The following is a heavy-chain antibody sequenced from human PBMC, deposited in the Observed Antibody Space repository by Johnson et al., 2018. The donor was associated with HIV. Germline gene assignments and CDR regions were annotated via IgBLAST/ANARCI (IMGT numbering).Heavy chain of an antibody. J-gene: IGHJ3*02. CDR1: GFTFSSYW. CDR2: IKQDGSEK. Sequence: VQLVESGGGLVQPGGSLRLSCAASGFTFSSYWMSWVRQAPGKGLEWVANIKQDGSEKYYVDSVKGRFTISRDNAKNSLYLQMNSLRAEDTAVYFCAREMVAAKDAFDIWGQGTMVTVSS. CDR3: AREMVAAKDAFDI. D-gene: IGHD2-15*01. V-gene: IGHV3-7*01.